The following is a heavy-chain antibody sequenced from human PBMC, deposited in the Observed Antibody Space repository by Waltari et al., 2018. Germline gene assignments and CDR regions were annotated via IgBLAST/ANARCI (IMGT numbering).Heavy chain of an antibody. V-gene: IGHV4-61*09. Sequence: QVQLQESGPGLVKPSQTLSLTCTVSGGSISSGRYYWSWIRQPAGKGLEWIGYIYTSGSTNYNPSLKSRVTISVDTSKNQFSLKLSSVTAADTAVYYCARGGYYYGSGSSPWGQGTLVTVSS. J-gene: IGHJ5*02. CDR3: ARGGYYYGSGSSP. D-gene: IGHD3-10*01. CDR2: IYTSGST. CDR1: GGSISSGRYY.